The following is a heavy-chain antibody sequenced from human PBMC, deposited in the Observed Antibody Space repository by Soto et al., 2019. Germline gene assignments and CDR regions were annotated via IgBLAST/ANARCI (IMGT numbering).Heavy chain of an antibody. Sequence: SETLSLTCAVSGYSISSGYYRGWIRQPPGKGLEWIGSIYHSGSTYYNPSLTSRVTISVDTSKNQFSLKLSSVTAADTAVYYCARVGGSYSRFGMDVWGQGTTVTVS. J-gene: IGHJ6*02. CDR2: IYHSGST. CDR3: ARVGGSYSRFGMDV. V-gene: IGHV4-38-2*01. CDR1: GYSISSGYY. D-gene: IGHD1-26*01.